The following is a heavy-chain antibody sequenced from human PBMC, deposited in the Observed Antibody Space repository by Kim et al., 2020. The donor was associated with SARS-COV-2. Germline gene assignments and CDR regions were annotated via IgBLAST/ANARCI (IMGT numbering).Heavy chain of an antibody. CDR3: ARDDRGYSYGYLGYYGMDV. V-gene: IGHV3-30*01. D-gene: IGHD5-18*01. Sequence: RFTISRDNSKNTLYLQMNSLRAEDTAVYYCARDDRGYSYGYLGYYGMDVWGQGTTVTVSS. J-gene: IGHJ6*02.